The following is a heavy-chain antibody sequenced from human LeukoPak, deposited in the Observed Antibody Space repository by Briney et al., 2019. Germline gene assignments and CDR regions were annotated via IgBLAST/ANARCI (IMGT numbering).Heavy chain of an antibody. CDR1: GYTFTGYY. V-gene: IGHV1-2*02. J-gene: IGHJ4*02. CDR2: INPNSGGT. CDR3: ARAQDYYGSGSYYKRGSVDY. Sequence: ASVKVSCKASGYTFTGYYMHWVRQAPGQGLEWMGWINPNSGGTNYAQKFQGRVTMTRDTSISTAYMKLSRLRSDDTAVYYCARAQDYYGSGSYYKRGSVDYWGQGILVTVSS. D-gene: IGHD3-10*01.